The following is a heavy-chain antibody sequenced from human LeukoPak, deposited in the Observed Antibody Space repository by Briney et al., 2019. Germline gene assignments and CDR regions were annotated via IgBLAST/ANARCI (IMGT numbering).Heavy chain of an antibody. CDR3: ARNLEGYSSSWTDYYYYGMDV. CDR2: IYYSGST. J-gene: IGHJ6*02. V-gene: IGHV4-59*01. D-gene: IGHD6-13*01. CDR1: GGSISSYY. Sequence: SETLSLTCTVSGGSISSYYWSWIRQPPGKGLEWIGYIYYSGSTNYNPSLKSRVTISVDTSKNQFSLKLSSVTAADTAVYYCARNLEGYSSSWTDYYYYGMDVWGQGTTVTVSS.